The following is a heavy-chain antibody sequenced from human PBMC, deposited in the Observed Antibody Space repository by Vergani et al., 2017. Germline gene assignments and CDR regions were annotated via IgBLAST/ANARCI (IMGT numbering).Heavy chain of an antibody. V-gene: IGHV3-23*01. Sequence: EVQLLESGGGLVQPGGSLRLSCAASGFTFSSYAMSWVRQAPGKGLEWVSAISGSGGNTYYADSVKGRFTISRDNSISTAYLQWSSLKASDTAMYYCASHDSSGYYDAFDIWGQGTMVTVSS. J-gene: IGHJ3*02. CDR2: ISGSGGNT. D-gene: IGHD3-22*01. CDR3: ASHDSSGYYDAFDI. CDR1: GFTFSSYA.